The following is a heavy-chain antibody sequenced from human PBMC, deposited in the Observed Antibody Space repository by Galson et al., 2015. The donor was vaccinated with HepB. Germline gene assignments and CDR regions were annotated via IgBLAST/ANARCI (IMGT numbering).Heavy chain of an antibody. CDR3: AGETGDAFDI. D-gene: IGHD7-27*01. V-gene: IGHV4-34*01. CDR2: INHSGST. Sequence: SETLSLTCAVYGGSFSGYYWSWIRQPPGKGLEWIGEINHSGSTNYNPSLKSRVTISVDTSKNQFSLKLSSVTAADTAVYYCAGETGDAFDIWRQGTMVTVSS. J-gene: IGHJ3*02. CDR1: GGSFSGYY.